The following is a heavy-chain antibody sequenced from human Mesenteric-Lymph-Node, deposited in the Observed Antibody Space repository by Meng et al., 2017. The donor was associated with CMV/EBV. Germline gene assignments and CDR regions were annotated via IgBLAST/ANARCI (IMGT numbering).Heavy chain of an antibody. Sequence: SETLSLTCTVSGGSISSSSYYWGWIRQPPGKGQEWIGSIYYSGSTYYNPSLKSRVTISVDTSKNQFSLKLSSVTAADTAVYYCARDLVLVDDFWSGYPGVYYYYGMDVWGQGTTVTVSS. CDR2: IYYSGST. CDR1: GGSISSSSYY. D-gene: IGHD3-3*01. CDR3: ARDLVLVDDFWSGYPGVYYYYGMDV. V-gene: IGHV4-39*07. J-gene: IGHJ6*02.